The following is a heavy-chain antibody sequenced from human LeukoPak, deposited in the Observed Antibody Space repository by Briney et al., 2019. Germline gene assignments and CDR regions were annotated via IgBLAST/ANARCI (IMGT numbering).Heavy chain of an antibody. J-gene: IGHJ4*02. CDR1: GFTFSSYA. D-gene: IGHD4-17*01. CDR2: INYSGGST. V-gene: IGHV3-23*01. Sequence: GGSLRLSCAASGFTFSSYAMSWVRQAPGKGLEWVSAINYSGGSTYYADSVKGRFTISRDNSKNTLYLQMNSPRAEDTAIYYCAKDLDGDYGVDSWGRGTLVTVSS. CDR3: AKDLDGDYGVDS.